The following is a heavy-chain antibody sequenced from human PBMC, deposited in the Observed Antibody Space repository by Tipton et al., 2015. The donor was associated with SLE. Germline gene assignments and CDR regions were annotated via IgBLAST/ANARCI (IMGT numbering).Heavy chain of an antibody. CDR2: IYTSGST. D-gene: IGHD4-17*01. CDR3: ARSKLTTVTQSDAFDI. V-gene: IGHV4-61*02. CDR1: GGSISSGSFY. Sequence: TLSLTCTVSGGSISSGSFYWSWIRQPAGKGLEWIGRIYTSGSTSYNPSLKSRVTISVDTSKNQFSLKLSSVTAADTAVYYCARSKLTTVTQSDAFDIWGQGTMVTVSS. J-gene: IGHJ3*02.